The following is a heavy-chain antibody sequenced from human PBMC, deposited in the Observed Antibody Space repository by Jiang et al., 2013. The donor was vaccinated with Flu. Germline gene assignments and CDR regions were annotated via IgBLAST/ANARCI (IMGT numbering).Heavy chain of an antibody. Sequence: VKVRPATAFWLHLYLAMVSAGCDRPLDKGVEWMGWISAYNGNTNYAQKLQGRVTMTTDTSTSTAYMELSSLRSEDTAVYYCAKEGTTGTTPYYYYGMDVWGQGTTVTVSS. D-gene: IGHD1-1*01. CDR1: LHLYLAMV. J-gene: IGHJ6*02. CDR2: ISAYNGNT. CDR3: AKEGTTGTTPYYYYGMDV. V-gene: IGHV1-18*01.